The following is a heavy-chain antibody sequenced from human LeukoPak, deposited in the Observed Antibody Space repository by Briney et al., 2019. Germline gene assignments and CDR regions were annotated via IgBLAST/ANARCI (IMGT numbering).Heavy chain of an antibody. D-gene: IGHD6-6*01. V-gene: IGHV3-21*01. CDR1: AFTFSSYT. CDR3: ARGGIAGRPVYYYYMDV. Sequence: GGSLRLSCAASAFTFSSYTIHWVRQAPGKGLEWVSSISAVSTYIYYADSVKGRFTISRDNVEKSAYLELSGLTAHDTAIYYCARGGIAGRPVYYYYMDVWGKGTTVTVSS. J-gene: IGHJ6*03. CDR2: ISAVSTYI.